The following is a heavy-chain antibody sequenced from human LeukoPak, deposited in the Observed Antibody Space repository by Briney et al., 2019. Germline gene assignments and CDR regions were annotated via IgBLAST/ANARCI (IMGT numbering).Heavy chain of an antibody. D-gene: IGHD3-22*01. CDR3: AREPEYYYDSSGNRGDY. CDR1: GDSISSGDCY. Sequence: SETLSLTCTVSGDSISSGDCYWSWIRQHPGKGLEWIGYIYYNGSTYYNPSLKSRVTISVDTSKNQFSLKLSSVTAADTAVYYCAREPEYYYDSSGNRGDYWGQGTLVTVSS. CDR2: IYYNGST. J-gene: IGHJ4*02. V-gene: IGHV4-31*03.